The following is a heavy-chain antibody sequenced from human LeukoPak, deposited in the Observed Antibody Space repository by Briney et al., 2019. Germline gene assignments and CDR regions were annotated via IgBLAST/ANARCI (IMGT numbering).Heavy chain of an antibody. CDR3: ASLRWQQLAGGDFDY. D-gene: IGHD6-13*01. Sequence: ASVKVSRKASGYTFTSYDINWVRQATGQGLEWMGWMNPNSGNTGYAQKFQGRVTMTRNTSISTAYMELSSLRSEDTAVYYCASLRWQQLAGGDFDYWGQGTLVTVSS. CDR2: MNPNSGNT. V-gene: IGHV1-8*01. CDR1: GYTFTSYD. J-gene: IGHJ4*02.